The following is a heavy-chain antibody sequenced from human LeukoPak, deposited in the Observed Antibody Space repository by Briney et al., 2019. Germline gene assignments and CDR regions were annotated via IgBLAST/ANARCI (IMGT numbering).Heavy chain of an antibody. CDR1: GYTFTSYG. J-gene: IGHJ4*02. CDR3: ARRQGTTLSFDY. D-gene: IGHD1-1*01. V-gene: IGHV1-18*01. CDR2: INAYNGNT. Sequence: ASVKVSCKASGYTFTSYGFSWVRQAPGQGLEWMGWINAYNGNTNYAQKLQGRVTMTTNTSTSTAYMELRSLRFDDTAVYYCARRQGTTLSFDYWGQGTLVTVSS.